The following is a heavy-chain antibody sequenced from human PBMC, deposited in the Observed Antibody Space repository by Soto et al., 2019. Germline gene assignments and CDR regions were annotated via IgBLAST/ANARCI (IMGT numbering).Heavy chain of an antibody. CDR2: IIPIFGTA. V-gene: IGHV1-69*13. Sequence: GASVKVSCKASGGTFSSYAISWVRQAPGQGLEWMGGIIPIFGTANYAQKFQGRVTITADESTSTAYMQMNSLRAEDTAVYYCARRSQYNSGPFDYWGQGTLVTVSS. CDR1: GGTFSSYA. D-gene: IGHD5-12*01. CDR3: ARRSQYNSGPFDY. J-gene: IGHJ4*02.